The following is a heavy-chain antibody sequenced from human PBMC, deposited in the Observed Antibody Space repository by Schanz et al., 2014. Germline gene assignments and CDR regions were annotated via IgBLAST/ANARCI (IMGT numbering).Heavy chain of an antibody. D-gene: IGHD3-10*01. V-gene: IGHV1-18*01. Sequence: QVQLVQSGAEVKKPGASVKVSCKASGYSFTTYGLNWVRQAPGQGPEWMGWISAFDDKTDYAQNFQGRLIMTTDTSTTTVYMELRGLRADDTAMYYCARWFLIRGVILDSWGQGTLVTVSS. CDR1: GYSFTTYG. J-gene: IGHJ4*02. CDR2: ISAFDDKT. CDR3: ARWFLIRGVILDS.